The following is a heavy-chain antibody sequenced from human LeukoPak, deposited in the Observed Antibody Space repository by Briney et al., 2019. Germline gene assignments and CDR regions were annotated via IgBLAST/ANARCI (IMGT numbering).Heavy chain of an antibody. CDR3: ARDKGGWLLGPYYFDY. V-gene: IGHV1-69*13. Sequence: ASVKVSCKASGGTFSSYAISWVRQAPGQGLEWMGGIIPIFGTANYAQKFQGRVTITADESTSTAYMELSSLRSEDTAVYYCARDKGGWLLGPYYFDYWGQGTLVTVSS. CDR1: GGTFSSYA. D-gene: IGHD5-12*01. CDR2: IIPIFGTA. J-gene: IGHJ4*02.